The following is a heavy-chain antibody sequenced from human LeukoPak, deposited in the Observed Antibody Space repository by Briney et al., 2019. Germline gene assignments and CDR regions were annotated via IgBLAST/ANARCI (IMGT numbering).Heavy chain of an antibody. D-gene: IGHD3-22*01. V-gene: IGHV1-69*01. CDR1: GGTFSSYA. Sequence: GASVKVSCKASGGTFSSYAISWVRQAPGQGLEWMGGIIPIFGTANYAQKSQGRVTITADESTSTAYVELSSLRSEDTAVYYCARDLAGHYDSSGYFDYWGQGTLVTVSS. CDR3: ARDLAGHYDSSGYFDY. CDR2: IIPIFGTA. J-gene: IGHJ4*02.